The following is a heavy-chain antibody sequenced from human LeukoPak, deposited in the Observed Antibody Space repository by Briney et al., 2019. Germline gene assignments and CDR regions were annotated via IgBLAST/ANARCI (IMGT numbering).Heavy chain of an antibody. CDR2: ISAYNGNT. Sequence: GASVKVSCKASGYTLTSYGISWVRQAPGQGLECMGWISAYNGNTNYAQKLQGRVTMTTDTSTSTAYMELRSLRSDDTAVYYCARDRYGDPRLDVWGQGTTVTVSS. D-gene: IGHD4-17*01. V-gene: IGHV1-18*01. CDR3: ARDRYGDPRLDV. CDR1: GYTLTSYG. J-gene: IGHJ6*02.